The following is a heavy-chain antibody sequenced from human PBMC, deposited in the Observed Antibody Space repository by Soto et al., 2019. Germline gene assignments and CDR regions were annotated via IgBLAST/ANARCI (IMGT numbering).Heavy chain of an antibody. D-gene: IGHD6-19*01. V-gene: IGHV2-5*02. CDR3: AHQKRYAIAVAGNFDY. CDR2: IYWDDDK. Sequence: QITLKESGPTLVKPTQTLTLTCTFSGFSLSTSGVGVGWIRQPPGKALEWLALIYWDDDKRYSPSLKSRLTITKDTSKNQVVLTMTNMDPVDTATHYCAHQKRYAIAVAGNFDYWGQGTLVTISS. CDR1: GFSLSTSGVG. J-gene: IGHJ4*02.